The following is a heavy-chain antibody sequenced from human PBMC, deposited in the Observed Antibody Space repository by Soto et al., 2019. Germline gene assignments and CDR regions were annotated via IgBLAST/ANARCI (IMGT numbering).Heavy chain of an antibody. Sequence: EVQLVESGGGLVQPGGSLRLSCAASGFTFSSYSMNWVRQAPGQGLEWVSYISTTSSTIYYADSVKGRFAISRDNAKNSLYLQMNGRRAGDTAGYYCVRGSRTDWGQGRLVTVSS. D-gene: IGHD2-21*02. CDR1: GFTFSSYS. V-gene: IGHV3-48*01. CDR2: ISTTSSTI. J-gene: IGHJ1*01. CDR3: VRGSRTD.